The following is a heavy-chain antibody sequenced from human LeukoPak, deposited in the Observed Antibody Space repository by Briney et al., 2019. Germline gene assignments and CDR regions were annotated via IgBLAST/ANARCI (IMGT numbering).Heavy chain of an antibody. CDR2: IKQDGRDK. CDR3: ARVAYSAEGMDV. CDR1: GFTFSNYW. Sequence: PGGSLRLSCAADGFTFSNYWMTWVRQAPGKGLEWVANIKQDGRDKRYVDSVKGRFTISRDNAKNSMYLQMNSLRAEDTAVYYCARVAYSAEGMDVWGQGTTVTVSS. V-gene: IGHV3-7*05. J-gene: IGHJ6*02. D-gene: IGHD5-18*01.